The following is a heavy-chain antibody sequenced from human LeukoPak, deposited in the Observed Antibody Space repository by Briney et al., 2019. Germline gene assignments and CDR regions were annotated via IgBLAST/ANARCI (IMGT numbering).Heavy chain of an antibody. Sequence: GGSLRLSCAAAGFTVSSNYMSWVRQAPGKGLEWVSVIYSGGSTYYADSVKGRFTISRDNSKNTLYLQMNSLRAEDTAVYYCASSGWLTSYFDYWGQGTLVTVSS. J-gene: IGHJ4*02. D-gene: IGHD6-19*01. V-gene: IGHV3-66*01. CDR1: GFTVSSNY. CDR3: ASSGWLTSYFDY. CDR2: IYSGGST.